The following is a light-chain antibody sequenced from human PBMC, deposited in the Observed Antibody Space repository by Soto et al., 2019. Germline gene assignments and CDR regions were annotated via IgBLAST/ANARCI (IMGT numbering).Light chain of an antibody. J-gene: IGKJ2*01. CDR1: QTVDNRY. CDR2: GIS. Sequence: ESVLTQSPGTLSLSPGERPTLSCRASQTVDNRYFAWYQQKPGQAPTLLIYGISNRATGVPDRFSGSGSGTDFTLTISRLEPDDFVVYYCQQYSTLPHTFGQGTKLEVK. V-gene: IGKV3-20*01. CDR3: QQYSTLPHT.